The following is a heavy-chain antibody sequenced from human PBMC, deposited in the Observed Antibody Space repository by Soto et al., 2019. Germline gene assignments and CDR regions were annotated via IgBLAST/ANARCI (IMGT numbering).Heavy chain of an antibody. D-gene: IGHD6-13*01. CDR1: GGSISSYY. CDR2: IHTTDGT. V-gene: IGHV4-4*07. CDR3: ARALSSAAGLYFDF. Sequence: SETLSLTCTVSGGSISSYYWSWIRQPAGKGMEWIGRIHTTDGTNYNPSLKSRVTMSIDTSNNQFSLKLSSLTAADTAVYYCARALSSAAGLYFDFWGQGTLVTVS. J-gene: IGHJ4*02.